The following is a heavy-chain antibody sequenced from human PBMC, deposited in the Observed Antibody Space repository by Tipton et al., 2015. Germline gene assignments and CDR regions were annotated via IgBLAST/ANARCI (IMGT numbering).Heavy chain of an antibody. V-gene: IGHV3-48*01. CDR3: AGESVGVVLDAFDI. D-gene: IGHD3-3*01. Sequence: SLRLSCAASGFKFNIYPMNWVRQAPGKGLEWVSYISSSGGTLYYADSVKGRFTISRDNSKNTLYLQMNSLRAEDTAVYYCAGESVGVVLDAFDILGQGAMVAVSS. CDR2: ISSSGGTL. J-gene: IGHJ3*02. CDR1: GFKFNIYP.